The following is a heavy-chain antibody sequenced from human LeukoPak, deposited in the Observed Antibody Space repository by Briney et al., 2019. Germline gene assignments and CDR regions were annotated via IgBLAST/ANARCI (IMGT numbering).Heavy chain of an antibody. CDR2: INHSGST. Sequence: SETLSHTCAVYGGSFSGYYWRSIRQPPGKGLEWIGQINHSGSTNYNPSRKSRVTTSVDTSKNQFSLKLSSVTAADTAVYYCARDYQLPRQYYFYYWGQGTLVTVSS. V-gene: IGHV4-34*01. D-gene: IGHD2-2*01. CDR3: ARDYQLPRQYYFYY. J-gene: IGHJ4*02. CDR1: GGSFSGYY.